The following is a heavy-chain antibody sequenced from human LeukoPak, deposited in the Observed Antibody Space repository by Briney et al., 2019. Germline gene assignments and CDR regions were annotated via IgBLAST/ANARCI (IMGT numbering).Heavy chain of an antibody. CDR2: ISSGGST. J-gene: IGHJ4*02. D-gene: IGHD3-10*01. CDR3: ASTRPDYYYGSGSYFL. CDR1: GFTVSSNY. V-gene: IGHV3-53*01. Sequence: GGSLRLSCAASGFTVSSNYMSWVRQAPGKGLEWVSVISSGGSTYYADSVKGRFTISRDNSKNTLYLQMNSLRAEDTAVYYCASTRPDYYYGSGSYFLWGQGTLVTVSS.